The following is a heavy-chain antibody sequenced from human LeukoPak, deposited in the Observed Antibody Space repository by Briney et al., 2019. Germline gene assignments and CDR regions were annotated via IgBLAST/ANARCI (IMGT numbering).Heavy chain of an antibody. CDR2: IYHSGST. J-gene: IGHJ6*03. Sequence: SETLSLTRTVSGGSISSGGYYWSWIRQPPGKGLEWIGYIYHSGSTYYNPSLKSRVTISVDRSKNQFSLKLSSVTAADTAVYYCARVYSSSSGYMDVWGKGTTVTVSS. D-gene: IGHD6-6*01. V-gene: IGHV4-30-2*01. CDR1: GGSISSGGYY. CDR3: ARVYSSSSGYMDV.